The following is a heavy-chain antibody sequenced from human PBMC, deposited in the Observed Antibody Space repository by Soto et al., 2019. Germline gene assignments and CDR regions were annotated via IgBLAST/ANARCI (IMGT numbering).Heavy chain of an antibody. CDR2: IYYSGST. Sequence: ASETLSLTCTVSGGSISSYYWSWIRQPPGKGLEWIGYIYYSGSTNYNPSLKSRVTISVDTSKNQFSLKLSSVTDADTAVYYCASRIEAAGGWFDPWGQRTLVTVSS. V-gene: IGHV4-59*01. J-gene: IGHJ5*02. D-gene: IGHD6-13*01. CDR3: ASRIEAAGGWFDP. CDR1: GGSISSYY.